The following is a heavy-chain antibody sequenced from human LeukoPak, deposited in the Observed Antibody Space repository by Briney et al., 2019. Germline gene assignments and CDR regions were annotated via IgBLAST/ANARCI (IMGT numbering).Heavy chain of an antibody. D-gene: IGHD4-17*01. V-gene: IGHV1-8*01. Sequence: ASVKVSCKASGYTFTSYDINWVRQATGQGLEWMGWMNPNSGNTGYAQKFQGRVTMTRNTSISTAYMELSSLRSEDTAVYYCARVSTVSPHDFDIWGQGTMVTVSS. CDR2: MNPNSGNT. J-gene: IGHJ3*02. CDR3: ARVSTVSPHDFDI. CDR1: GYTFTSYD.